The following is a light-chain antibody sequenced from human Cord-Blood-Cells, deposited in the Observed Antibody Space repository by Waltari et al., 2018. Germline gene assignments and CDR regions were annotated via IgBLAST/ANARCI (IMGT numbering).Light chain of an antibody. V-gene: IGLV2-23*01. CDR1: SSDVGSYNL. Sequence: QSALTQPASVSGSPGQSITISCTGTSSDVGSYNLVSWYQQHPGKATKLMIYEGSKRPSGVSNRFSGSKSGNTASLTISGLQAEAEADYYCCSYAGSSTYVYGTGTKVTVL. J-gene: IGLJ1*01. CDR3: CSYAGSSTYV. CDR2: EGS.